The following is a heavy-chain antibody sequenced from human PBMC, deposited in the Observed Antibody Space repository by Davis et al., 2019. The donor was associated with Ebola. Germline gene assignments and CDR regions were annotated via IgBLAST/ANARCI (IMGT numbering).Heavy chain of an antibody. Sequence: GGSLSLSCAASGFTFSSFGMHWVRQAPGKGLEWVAVISYDGSNKYYADSVKGRFTISRDNSKNTLYLQMNSLRAEDTAVYYCARHDYGDSHFDYWGQGTLVTVSS. CDR1: GFTFSSFG. V-gene: IGHV3-33*05. D-gene: IGHD4-17*01. CDR2: ISYDGSNK. CDR3: ARHDYGDSHFDY. J-gene: IGHJ4*02.